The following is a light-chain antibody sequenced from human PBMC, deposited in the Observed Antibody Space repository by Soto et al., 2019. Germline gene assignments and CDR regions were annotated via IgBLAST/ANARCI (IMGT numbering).Light chain of an antibody. V-gene: IGKV3-15*01. CDR3: QQYNHWPPA. J-gene: IGKJ1*01. Sequence: EIVMTQSPATLSVSPGERATLSCRARQSVSGNLAWYQQKPGQAPRLLIYGASTRATGIPARFSGSGSGTDFTLTIRSLQSEDFAVDYCQQYNHWPPAFGQGTKVETK. CDR1: QSVSGN. CDR2: GAS.